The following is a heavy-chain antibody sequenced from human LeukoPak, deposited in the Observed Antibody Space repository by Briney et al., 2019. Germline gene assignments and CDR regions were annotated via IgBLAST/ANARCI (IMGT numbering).Heavy chain of an antibody. V-gene: IGHV1-2*02. D-gene: IGHD3-10*01. J-gene: IGHJ4*02. CDR2: INPNSGGT. CDR3: ARAYLMVRGSFVY. Sequence: ASVKVSCKASGYTFTGYYMHWVRQAPGQGLEWMGWINPNSGGTNYAQKFQGRVTMSRDTSISTAYMELSRLRPDDTAVYYCARAYLMVRGSFVYWGQGTLVTVSS. CDR1: GYTFTGYY.